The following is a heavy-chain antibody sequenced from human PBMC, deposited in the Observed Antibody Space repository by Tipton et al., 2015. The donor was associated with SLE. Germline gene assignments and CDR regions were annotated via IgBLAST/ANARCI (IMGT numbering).Heavy chain of an antibody. V-gene: IGHV4-39*07. CDR2: ISYSGAT. CDR1: GGSITTRSYY. J-gene: IGHJ4*02. CDR3: ARGYCSDGVCYGVGFFDY. Sequence: LRLSCIVSGGSITTRSYYWGWIRQPPGKGLEWIASISYSGATYYNPSLKSPVTLSIDTSKNQFSLKMRSVTAADTAVYFCARGYCSDGVCYGVGFFDYWGQGNLVTVSS. D-gene: IGHD2-8*01.